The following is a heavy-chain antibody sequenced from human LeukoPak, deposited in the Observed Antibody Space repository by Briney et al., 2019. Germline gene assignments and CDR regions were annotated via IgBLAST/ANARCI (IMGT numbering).Heavy chain of an antibody. Sequence: GASVKVSCKASGGTFISYAISWVRQAPGQGLEWMGRIIPILGIANYAQKFQGRVTITADKSTSTAYMELSSLRSEDTAVYYCAVRGSIAAAGAYFDYWGQGTLVTVSS. CDR2: IIPILGIA. CDR1: GGTFISYA. V-gene: IGHV1-69*04. CDR3: AVRGSIAAAGAYFDY. D-gene: IGHD6-13*01. J-gene: IGHJ4*02.